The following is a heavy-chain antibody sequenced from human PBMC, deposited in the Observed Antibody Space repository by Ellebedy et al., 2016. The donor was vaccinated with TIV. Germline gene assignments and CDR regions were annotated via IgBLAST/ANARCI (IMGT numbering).Heavy chain of an antibody. V-gene: IGHV3-23*01. D-gene: IGHD3-3*01. CDR2: ISGSGGST. CDR3: AKSPSRFLEWLGSQEGWFDP. CDR1: GFTFSNAW. Sequence: GGSLRLSXAASGFTFSNAWMSWVRQAPGKGLEWVSAISGSGGSTYYADSVKGRFTISRDNSKNTLYLQMNSLRAEDTAVYYCAKSPSRFLEWLGSQEGWFDPWGQGTLVTVSS. J-gene: IGHJ5*02.